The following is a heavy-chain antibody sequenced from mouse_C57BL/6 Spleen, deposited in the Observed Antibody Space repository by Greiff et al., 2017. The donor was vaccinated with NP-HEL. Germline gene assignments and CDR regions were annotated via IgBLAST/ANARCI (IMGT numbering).Heavy chain of an antibody. V-gene: IGHV1-64*01. Sequence: VQLQQPGAELVKPGASVKLSCKASGYTFTSYWMHWVKQRPGQGLEWIGMIHPNSGSTNYNEKFKSKATLTVDKSSSTAYMQLSSLTSEDSAVYYCARSAGSSYGFAYWGQGTLVTVSA. CDR2: IHPNSGST. J-gene: IGHJ3*01. CDR1: GYTFTSYW. CDR3: ARSAGSSYGFAY. D-gene: IGHD1-1*01.